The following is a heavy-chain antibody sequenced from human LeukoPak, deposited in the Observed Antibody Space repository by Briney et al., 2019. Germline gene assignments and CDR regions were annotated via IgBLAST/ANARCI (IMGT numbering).Heavy chain of an antibody. CDR1: GNSISSGDNY. D-gene: IGHD3-22*01. Sequence: SETLSLTCAVSGNSISSGDNYWSWIRQPAGKGLEWIGRIYTSGSTNYNPSLKSRVTISGDTSKNQFSLRLSSVTAADTAVYYCARASYSYDINGWVPFDYWGQGTLVTVSS. CDR2: IYTSGST. CDR3: ARASYSYDINGWVPFDY. V-gene: IGHV4-61*02. J-gene: IGHJ4*02.